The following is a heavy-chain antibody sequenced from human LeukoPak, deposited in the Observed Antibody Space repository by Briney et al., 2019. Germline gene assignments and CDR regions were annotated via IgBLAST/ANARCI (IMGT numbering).Heavy chain of an antibody. CDR1: GFSFGTYA. CDR3: ARGAILGGYNLIDD. J-gene: IGHJ4*02. CDR2: ILYDGSLE. Sequence: PGGSLRLSCAASGFSFGTYATHWVRQAPGKGLEWVALILYDGSLENTADSVRGRFIISRDNSKNTLFLQMNSLRIEGTAVYYCARGAILGGYNLIDDWGQGTLVTVSS. V-gene: IGHV3-30*04. D-gene: IGHD1-26*01.